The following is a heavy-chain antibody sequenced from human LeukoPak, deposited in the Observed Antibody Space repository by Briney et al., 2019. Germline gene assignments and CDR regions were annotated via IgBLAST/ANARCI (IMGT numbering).Heavy chain of an antibody. V-gene: IGHV4-61*02. J-gene: IGHJ4*02. CDR1: GGSISSGSYY. CDR2: IYTSGST. D-gene: IGHD5-18*01. Sequence: SQTLSLTCTVSGGSISSGSYYWSWIRQPAGKGLEWNERIYTSGSTNYNPSLKSRVTISVDTSKNQFSLKLSSVTAADTAVYYCARMSYGPDYWGQGTLVTVSS. CDR3: ARMSYGPDY.